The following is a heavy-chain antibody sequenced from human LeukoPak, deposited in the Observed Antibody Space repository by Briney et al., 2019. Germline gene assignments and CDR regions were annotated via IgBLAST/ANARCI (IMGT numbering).Heavy chain of an antibody. V-gene: IGHV1-18*01. J-gene: IGHJ4*02. CDR3: ARDSGWELKQYYFDH. D-gene: IGHD1-26*01. Sequence: ASVKVSCKASGYTFTSYHINWARQAPGQGLEWMGWISVYNGYTEFAQKFQGRVTMTTDTSTRTTYMELRGLRSDDTAVYYCARDSGWELKQYYFDHWGQGTLVTVSS. CDR2: ISVYNGYT. CDR1: GYTFTSYH.